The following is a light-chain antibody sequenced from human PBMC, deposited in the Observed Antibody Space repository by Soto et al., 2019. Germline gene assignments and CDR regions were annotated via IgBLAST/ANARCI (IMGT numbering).Light chain of an antibody. CDR2: DVS. Sequence: QSALIQPASVSGSPGQSITISCTGTSSDVGDYNYVSWYQQHPDKAPKLMIYDVSNRPSGVSNRFSGSKSGNTASLTISGLQAEDEADYYCSSFTRSNTWVFGGGTKVTVL. CDR1: SSDVGDYNY. CDR3: SSFTRSNTWV. J-gene: IGLJ3*02. V-gene: IGLV2-14*01.